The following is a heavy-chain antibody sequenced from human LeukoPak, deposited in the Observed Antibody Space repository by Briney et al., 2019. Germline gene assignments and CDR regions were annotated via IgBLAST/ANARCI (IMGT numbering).Heavy chain of an antibody. CDR2: ISSSSSYI. V-gene: IGHV3-21*01. D-gene: IGHD3-22*01. CDR3: ARDRATYDSSGPLDY. J-gene: IGHJ4*02. Sequence: PGGPLRLSCAASGFTFSSYSMNWVRQAPGKGLEWVSSISSSSSYIYYADSVKGRFTISRDNAKNSLYLQMNSLRAEDTAVYYCARDRATYDSSGPLDYWGQGTLVTVSS. CDR1: GFTFSSYS.